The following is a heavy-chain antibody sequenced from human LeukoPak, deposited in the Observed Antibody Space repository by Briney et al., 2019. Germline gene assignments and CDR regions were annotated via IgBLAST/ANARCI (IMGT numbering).Heavy chain of an antibody. V-gene: IGHV3-11*01. Sequence: GGSLRLSCAASGFTFSDYYMSWIRQAPGKGLEWVSYISSSGSTIYYADSVKGRFTISRDNAKNSLYLQMNSLRAEDTAVYYCASGDSSSWYTCDYWGQGTLVTVSS. CDR1: GFTFSDYY. J-gene: IGHJ4*02. CDR3: ASGDSSSWYTCDY. CDR2: ISSSGSTI. D-gene: IGHD6-13*01.